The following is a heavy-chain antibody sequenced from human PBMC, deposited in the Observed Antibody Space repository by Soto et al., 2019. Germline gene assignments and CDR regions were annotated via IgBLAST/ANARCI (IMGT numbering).Heavy chain of an antibody. D-gene: IGHD3-22*01. V-gene: IGHV1-18*01. CDR3: ARVMRYYDSSGAPGSEASDAFDS. CDR1: GYTFTSYG. J-gene: IGHJ3*02. Sequence: ASVKVSCKASGYTFTSYGISWVRQAPGQGLEWMGWISAYNGNTNYAQKLQGRVTMTTDTSTSTAYMELSSLRSEDTAVYYCARVMRYYDSSGAPGSEASDAFDSWGQGTRVTVAS. CDR2: ISAYNGNT.